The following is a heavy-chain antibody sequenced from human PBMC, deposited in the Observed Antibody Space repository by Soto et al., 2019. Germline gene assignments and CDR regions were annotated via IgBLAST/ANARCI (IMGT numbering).Heavy chain of an antibody. J-gene: IGHJ4*02. CDR1: GFTFSSYA. V-gene: IGHV3-30-3*01. Sequence: GGSLRLSCAASGFTFSSYAMHWVRQAPGKGLEWVAVISYDGSNKYYADSVKGRFTISRDNSKNTLYLQMNSLRAEDTAVYYCARDIWDSSGSPDYSGQATLVPLST. D-gene: IGHD3-22*01. CDR3: ARDIWDSSGSPDY. CDR2: ISYDGSNK.